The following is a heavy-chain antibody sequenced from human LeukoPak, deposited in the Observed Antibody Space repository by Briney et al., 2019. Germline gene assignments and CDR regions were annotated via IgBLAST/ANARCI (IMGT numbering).Heavy chain of an antibody. CDR1: GFTFSTYC. D-gene: IGHD2-21*01. V-gene: IGHV3-23*01. J-gene: IGHJ5*02. CDR2: ISSSGATT. Sequence: GGSLTLSCVASGFTFSTYCMSWVRQAPGKGLEWVSTISSSGATTYYADSVKGRFTISRDNSKNTLYLQMNSLRAEDTAVYYCAKRRLNNCWPPRAFDPWGQGTLVTVSS. CDR3: AKRRLNNCWPPRAFDP.